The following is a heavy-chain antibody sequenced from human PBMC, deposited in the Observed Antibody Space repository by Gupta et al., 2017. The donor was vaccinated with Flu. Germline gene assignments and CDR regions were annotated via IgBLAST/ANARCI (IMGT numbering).Heavy chain of an antibody. CDR2: IKSKTDGGTT. Sequence: EVQLVESGGGLVKPGGSLRLSCAASGFTFSTACMNWVRQAPGKGLEWVGRIKSKTDGGTTDYAAPVKGRFTISRDDSKNTLYVQMNSVKTEDTAVYYCTTETVLLWFGELLAPDYWGQGTLVTVSS. D-gene: IGHD3-10*01. CDR1: GFTFSTAC. CDR3: TTETVLLWFGELLAPDY. V-gene: IGHV3-15*01. J-gene: IGHJ4*02.